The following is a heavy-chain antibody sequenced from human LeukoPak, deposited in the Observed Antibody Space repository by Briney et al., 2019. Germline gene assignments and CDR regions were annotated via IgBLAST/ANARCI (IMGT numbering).Heavy chain of an antibody. CDR3: ARAAPGKIFGVVIILFDY. D-gene: IGHD3-3*01. CDR1: GGSIGSYY. Sequence: PSETLSLTRTVSGGSIGSYYWSWIRQPPGKGLEWIGEINHSGSTNYNPSLKSRVTISVDTSKNQFSLKLSSVTAADTAVYYCARAAPGKIFGVVIILFDYWGQGTLVTVSS. CDR2: INHSGST. V-gene: IGHV4-34*01. J-gene: IGHJ4*02.